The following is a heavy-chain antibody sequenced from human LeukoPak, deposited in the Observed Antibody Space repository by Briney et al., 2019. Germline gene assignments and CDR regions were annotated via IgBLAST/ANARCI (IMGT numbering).Heavy chain of an antibody. Sequence: GGSLRLSCTASGFTFGDYTMSWFRQAPGKGLEWVGFIRSKAYGGTTKNAASVKGRFTISRDDSRSIAYLQMNSLKTEDTAVYYCTRRYNYDSSGYYYVRDAFDIWGQGTMVTVSS. CDR1: GFTFGDYT. D-gene: IGHD3-22*01. CDR2: IRSKAYGGTT. CDR3: TRRYNYDSSGYYYVRDAFDI. J-gene: IGHJ3*02. V-gene: IGHV3-49*03.